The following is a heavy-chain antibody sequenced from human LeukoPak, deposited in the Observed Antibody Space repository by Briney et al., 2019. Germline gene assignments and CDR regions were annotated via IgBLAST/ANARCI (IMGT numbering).Heavy chain of an antibody. CDR2: IYYSGST. D-gene: IGHD4-11*01. CDR1: SGSISSYY. Sequence: SETLSLTCTVSSGSISSYYWSWIRQPPGKGLEWIGYIYYSGSTNYNPSLKSRVTISVDTYKNQFSLKVSSVTAADTAVYYRARGRDNPYSNYVDYWGQGTLVTVSS. CDR3: ARGRDNPYSNYVDY. V-gene: IGHV4-59*01. J-gene: IGHJ4*02.